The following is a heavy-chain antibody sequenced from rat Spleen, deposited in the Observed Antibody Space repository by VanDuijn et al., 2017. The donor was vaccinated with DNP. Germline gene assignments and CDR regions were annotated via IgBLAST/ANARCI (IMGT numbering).Heavy chain of an antibody. CDR3: ARWTRYFDY. D-gene: IGHD1-7*01. V-gene: IGHV3-1*01. CDR2: ITYSGST. CDR1: GYSITTNF. J-gene: IGHJ2*01. Sequence: EVQLQESGSGLVKPSQSLSLTCSVTGYSITTNFWGWIRKFPGNKMEWIGHITYSGSTIYSPSLKSRISITRDTSKNHFFLHLNSVTTEDTATYYCARWTRYFDYWGQGVMVTVSS.